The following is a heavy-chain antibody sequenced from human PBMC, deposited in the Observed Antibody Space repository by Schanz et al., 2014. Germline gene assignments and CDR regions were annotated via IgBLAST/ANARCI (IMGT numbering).Heavy chain of an antibody. J-gene: IGHJ3*02. CDR1: GFAVDNYY. CDR2: IFTDGRT. CDR3: AKGRFGELSAFDI. D-gene: IGHD3-10*01. Sequence: EVQLAASGGGLVQPGGSLRLSCAASGFAVDNYYMSCVRQAPGRGLEWVSIIFTDGRTYYADSVKGRFTISRDNSKNTLYLQMNSLRAEDTAVYYCAKGRFGELSAFDIWGQGTMVTVSS. V-gene: IGHV3-53*01.